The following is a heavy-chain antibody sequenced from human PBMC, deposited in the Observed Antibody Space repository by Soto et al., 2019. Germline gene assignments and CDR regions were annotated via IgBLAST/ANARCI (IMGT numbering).Heavy chain of an antibody. Sequence: PSETLSLTCAVSSGSISSSNWWSWVRQPPGKGLEWIGEIYHSGSTNYNPSLKSRVTISVDKSKNQFSLKLSSVTAADTAVYYCARERVEWWLERGNAFDIWGQGTLVTVSS. D-gene: IGHD3-3*01. CDR1: SGSISSSNW. CDR3: ARERVEWWLERGNAFDI. V-gene: IGHV4-4*02. CDR2: IYHSGST. J-gene: IGHJ3*02.